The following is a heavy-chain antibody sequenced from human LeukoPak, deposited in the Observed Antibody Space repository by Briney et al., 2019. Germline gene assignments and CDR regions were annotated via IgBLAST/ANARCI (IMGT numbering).Heavy chain of an antibody. CDR1: GGSISSSSYY. J-gene: IGHJ4*02. CDR2: IYYSGST. V-gene: IGHV4-39*01. CDR3: ARHRSRIVGATSYYFDY. Sequence: SETLSLTCTVSGGSISSSSYYWGWIRQPPGKGLEWIGSIYYSGSTYYNPSLKGRVTISVDTSKNQFSLKLSSVTAADTAVYYCARHRSRIVGATSYYFDYWGQGTLVTVSS. D-gene: IGHD1-26*01.